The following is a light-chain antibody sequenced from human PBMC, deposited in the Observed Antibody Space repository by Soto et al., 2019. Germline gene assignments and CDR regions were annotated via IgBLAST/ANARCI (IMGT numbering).Light chain of an antibody. CDR3: QQYENYWT. CDR1: QSITTW. J-gene: IGKJ1*01. Sequence: DIQMTPSPSTVPVYVGDSVTITCRARQSITTWLAWYQQRPGKAPKFLIYDVSSLQSGVPSRFSGSGSGTEFTLTISNLQPDDFATYYCQQYENYWTFGQGTKVDIK. V-gene: IGKV1-5*01. CDR2: DVS.